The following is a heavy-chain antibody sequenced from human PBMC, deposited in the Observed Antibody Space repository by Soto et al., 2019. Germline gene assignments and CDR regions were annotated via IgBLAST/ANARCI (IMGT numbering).Heavy chain of an antibody. J-gene: IGHJ4*02. D-gene: IGHD3-22*01. CDR3: ARDNYDLFDY. CDR2: IYYNGST. Sequence: TSETLSLTCTVSGGSISSGGYYWSWIRQHPGKGLEWIGYIYYNGSTYYNPSLKSRVTISVDTSKNQFSLKLSSVTAADTAVYYCARDNYDLFDYWGQGTLVTVSS. CDR1: GGSISSGGYY. V-gene: IGHV4-31*02.